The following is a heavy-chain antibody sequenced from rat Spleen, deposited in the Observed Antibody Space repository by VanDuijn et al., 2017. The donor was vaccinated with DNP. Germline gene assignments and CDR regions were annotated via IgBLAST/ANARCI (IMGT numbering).Heavy chain of an antibody. CDR1: GFTFNSYW. J-gene: IGHJ4*01. CDR2: LTNSGGDT. Sequence: EVQLVESGGDLVQPGRSLKVSCVASGFTFNSYWMAWIRQVPGKGLEWVASLTNSGGDTYYPDSVRGRFTISRDNAKNTLYLQMNSLRSEDTATYYCARENYYSMDAWGQGTSVTVSS. V-gene: IGHV5-31*01. D-gene: IGHD1-10*01. CDR3: ARENYYSMDA.